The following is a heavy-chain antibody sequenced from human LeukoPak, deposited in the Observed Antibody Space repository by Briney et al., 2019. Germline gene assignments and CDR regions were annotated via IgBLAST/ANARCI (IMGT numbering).Heavy chain of an antibody. CDR2: INPNSGGT. CDR1: GYTFTGYY. CDR3: ARGRLYYGSGSYFVDY. Sequence: ASVKVSCKASGYTFTGYYMHWVRQAPGQGLEWMGWINPNSGGTSYAQKFQGRVTMTRDTSISTAYMELSRLRSDDTAVYYCARGRLYYGSGSYFVDYWGQGTLVTVSS. V-gene: IGHV1-2*02. J-gene: IGHJ4*02. D-gene: IGHD3-10*01.